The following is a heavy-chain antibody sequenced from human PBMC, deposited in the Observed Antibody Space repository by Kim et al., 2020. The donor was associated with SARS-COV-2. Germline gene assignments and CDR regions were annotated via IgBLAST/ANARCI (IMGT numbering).Heavy chain of an antibody. CDR2: LYNSGST. J-gene: IGHJ6*01. D-gene: IGHD2-2*01. CDR3: ARGPAAMGFFYYYAMDV. V-gene: IGHV4-39*07. Sequence: SETLSLTCSVSGGSVSSNNYYWAWIRQPPGKGLEWIGSLYNSGSTYFNPSVKSRVTISEDTSKNQVSLRLTSVTAADTAVYYCARGPAAMGFFYYYAMDV. CDR1: GGSVSSNNYY.